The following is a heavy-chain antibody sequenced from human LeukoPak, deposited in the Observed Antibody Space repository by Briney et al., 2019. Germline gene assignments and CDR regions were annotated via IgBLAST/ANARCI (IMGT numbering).Heavy chain of an antibody. CDR3: ARQLPTAAADTRGSFHY. J-gene: IGHJ4*01. Sequence: PSETLSLTCRVSAGSISNGDYYWGWIRQAPGKGLEWIGCIFDGESTHYNPSLNSRATISVDTSKSQFSLNLTSVTAADATIYYCARQLPTAAADTRGSFHYWGQGTVVTVSS. CDR2: IFDGEST. CDR1: AGSISNGDYY. D-gene: IGHD6-25*01. V-gene: IGHV4-39*01.